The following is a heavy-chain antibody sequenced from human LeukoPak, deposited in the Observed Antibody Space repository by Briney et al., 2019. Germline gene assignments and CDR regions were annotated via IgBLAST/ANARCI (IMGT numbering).Heavy chain of an antibody. CDR3: TRSIGGPPEDYYCYMDV. CDR2: IRSKAYGGTT. J-gene: IGHJ6*03. CDR1: GFTFGDYA. V-gene: IGHV3-49*04. Sequence: GGSLRLSCTASGFTFGDYAVSWVRQAPGKGLEWVGFIRSKAYGGTTEYAASVKGRFTISRDDSKSIAYLQMNSLKTEDTAVYYSTRSIGGPPEDYYCYMDVWGKGTTVTVSS. D-gene: IGHD3-16*01.